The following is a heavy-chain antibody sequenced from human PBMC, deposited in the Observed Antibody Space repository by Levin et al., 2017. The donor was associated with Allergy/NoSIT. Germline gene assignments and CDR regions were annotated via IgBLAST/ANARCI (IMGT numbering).Heavy chain of an antibody. CDR3: ARHLRSQHYNFDY. CDR1: GGSISSSSYY. Sequence: PGGSLRLSCTVSGGSISSSSYYWGWIRQPPGKGLEWIGSMDYSGSTYYNPSLESRVTISVDTSKNYFSLKLNSVTAADTAVYYCARHLRSQHYNFDYWGQGTLVTVSS. CDR2: MDYSGST. V-gene: IGHV4-39*01. D-gene: IGHD4-17*01. J-gene: IGHJ4*02.